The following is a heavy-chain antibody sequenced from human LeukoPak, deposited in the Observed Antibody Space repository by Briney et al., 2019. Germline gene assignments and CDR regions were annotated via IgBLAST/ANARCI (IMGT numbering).Heavy chain of an antibody. CDR1: GFTFDDYA. Sequence: GGSLRLSCAASGFTFDDYAMHWVRQAPGKGLEWVSGISWNSGSIGYADSVKGRFTISRDNAKNSLYLQMNSLRAEDTALYYCAKVHYYDSSGYFDYWGQGTLVTVSS. CDR3: AKVHYYDSSGYFDY. V-gene: IGHV3-9*01. J-gene: IGHJ4*02. D-gene: IGHD3-22*01. CDR2: ISWNSGSI.